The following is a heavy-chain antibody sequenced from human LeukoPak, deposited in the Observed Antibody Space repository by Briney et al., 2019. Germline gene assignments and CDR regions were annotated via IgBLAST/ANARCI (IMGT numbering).Heavy chain of an antibody. CDR3: ARGSDWRWLQGTHFDY. D-gene: IGHD5-24*01. V-gene: IGHV3-48*03. CDR2: ISSSGSTI. CDR1: GFTFSSYE. J-gene: IGHJ4*02. Sequence: GGSLRLSCAASGFTFSSYEMNWVRQAPGKGLEWVSYISSSGSTIYYADSVKGRFTISRDNAKNSLYLQMNSLRAEDTAVYYCARGSDWRWLQGTHFDYWGQGTLVTVS.